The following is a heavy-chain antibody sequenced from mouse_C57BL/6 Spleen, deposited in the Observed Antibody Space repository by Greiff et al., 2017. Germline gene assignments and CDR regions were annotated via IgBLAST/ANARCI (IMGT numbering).Heavy chain of an antibody. V-gene: IGHV2-5*01. CDR3: AKNPIYYDYDVYYAMDY. J-gene: IGHJ4*01. D-gene: IGHD2-4*01. Sequence: QVQLKQSGPGLVQPSQSLSITCTVSGFSLTSYGVHWVRQSPGKGLEWLGVIWRGGSTDYNAAFMSRLSITKDNSKSQVFFKMNSLQADDTAIYYCAKNPIYYDYDVYYAMDYWGQGTSVTVSS. CDR1: GFSLTSYG. CDR2: IWRGGST.